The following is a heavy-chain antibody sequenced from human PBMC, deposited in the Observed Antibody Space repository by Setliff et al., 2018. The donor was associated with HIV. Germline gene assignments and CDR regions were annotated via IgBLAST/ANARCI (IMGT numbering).Heavy chain of an antibody. CDR1: GFTFSGSA. V-gene: IGHV3-73*01. CDR3: TRVHYDFWSGYYHDAFDI. J-gene: IGHJ3*02. D-gene: IGHD3-3*01. Sequence: PGGSLRLSCAASGFTFSGSAMHWVRQASGKGLEWVGRIRSKDNSYATVYAASVRGRFTISRDDSKNTAYLHMNSLKTEDTAVYYCTRVHYDFWSGYYHDAFDIWGQGTVVTVTS. CDR2: IRSKDNSYAT.